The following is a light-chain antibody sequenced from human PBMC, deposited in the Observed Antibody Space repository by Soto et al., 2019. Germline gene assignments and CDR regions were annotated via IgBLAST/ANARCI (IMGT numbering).Light chain of an antibody. CDR2: DIN. V-gene: IGLV1-51*01. J-gene: IGLJ3*02. CDR3: ASWDTNLSAVV. CDR1: KSNIGRNY. Sequence: QSVLTQPPSVSAAPGQTGTIACSGSKSNIGRNYISWYQQLPGTAPKLVIYDINKRPSGIGDRFSGSKSGTSAALGITGLQTGDEAYYFCASWDTNLSAVVFGGGTKVTVL.